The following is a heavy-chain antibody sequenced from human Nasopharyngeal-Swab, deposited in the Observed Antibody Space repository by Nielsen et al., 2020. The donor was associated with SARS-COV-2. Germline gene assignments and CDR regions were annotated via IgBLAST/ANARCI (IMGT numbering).Heavy chain of an antibody. J-gene: IGHJ5*02. Sequence: WVRQAPGQRLEGMGWINAGNGNTKYSQKFQGRVTITRDTSASTAYMELSSLRSEDTAVYYCAREWVVQGVISYWFDPWGQGTLVTVSS. V-gene: IGHV1-3*01. CDR3: AREWVVQGVISYWFDP. D-gene: IGHD3-10*01. CDR2: INAGNGNT.